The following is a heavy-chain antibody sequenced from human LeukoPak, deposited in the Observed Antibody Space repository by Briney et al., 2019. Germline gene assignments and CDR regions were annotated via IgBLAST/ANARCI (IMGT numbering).Heavy chain of an antibody. CDR3: AVGATFDY. V-gene: IGHV4-39*07. J-gene: IGHJ4*02. Sequence: SSETLSLTCTVSGGSISSSSYYWGWIRQPPGKGLEWIGSIYYSGSTYYNPSLKSRVTISVDTSKNQFSLKLSSVTAADTAVYYCAVGATFDYWGQGTLVTVSS. CDR1: GGSISSSSYY. D-gene: IGHD1-26*01. CDR2: IYYSGST.